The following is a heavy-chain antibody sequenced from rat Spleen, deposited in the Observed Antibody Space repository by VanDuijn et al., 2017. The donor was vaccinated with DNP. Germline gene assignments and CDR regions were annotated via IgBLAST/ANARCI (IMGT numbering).Heavy chain of an antibody. Sequence: EVQLVESDGGLVQPGRSLKLSCAASGFTFSDYYMAWVRQAPTKGLEWVATIRYDGSNTYYRDSVKGRFTISRDNAKSTLYLQMDSLRSEDTATYYCASSRGNYGGYSVADWFAYWGQGTLVTVSS. J-gene: IGHJ3*01. CDR3: ASSRGNYGGYSVADWFAY. CDR2: IRYDGSNT. CDR1: GFTFSDYY. D-gene: IGHD1-11*01. V-gene: IGHV5-29*01.